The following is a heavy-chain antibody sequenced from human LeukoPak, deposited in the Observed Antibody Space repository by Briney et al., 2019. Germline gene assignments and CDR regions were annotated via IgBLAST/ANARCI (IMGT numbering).Heavy chain of an antibody. V-gene: IGHV4-59*06. CDR2: IYYSGST. Sequence: PSETLSLTCTVSGGSISSYYWSWIRQPPGKGLEWIGFIYYSGSTYYNPSLRSRLTISIDTSENYFSLMLTSVTAADTAVYFCARVPAPGWFDPWGQGTLVTVSS. J-gene: IGHJ5*02. CDR1: GGSISSYY. CDR3: ARVPAPGWFDP.